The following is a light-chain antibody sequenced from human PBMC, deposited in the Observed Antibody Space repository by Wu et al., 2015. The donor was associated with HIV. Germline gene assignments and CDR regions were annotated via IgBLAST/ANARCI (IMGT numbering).Light chain of an antibody. CDR1: QSISRW. Sequence: DIYLTQSPSTLSASVGDRVTITCRASQSISRWLARYQQRPGKSPKLLIYEASNLNSGVPSRFSGSGSGTEFTLTISSLQPDGFATYYCQQYESYPYTFGQGTKVEI. CDR2: EAS. J-gene: IGKJ2*01. CDR3: QQYESYPYT. V-gene: IGKV1-5*03.